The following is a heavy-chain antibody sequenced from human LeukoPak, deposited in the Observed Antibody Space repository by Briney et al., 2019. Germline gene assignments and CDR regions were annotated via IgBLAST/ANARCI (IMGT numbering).Heavy chain of an antibody. D-gene: IGHD2-8*01. Sequence: PSETLSLTCAVYGVSLNDYYWSWIRQTPGKRLEWIGEISHNEGTRYNPSLKSRVTIPVDTSENHLSLRLTSVTAADTAVYYCARIRCGHNSALCYNHWGLGTLVTVSS. CDR1: GVSLNDYY. V-gene: IGHV4-34*01. CDR2: ISHNEGT. CDR3: ARIRCGHNSALCYNH. J-gene: IGHJ4*02.